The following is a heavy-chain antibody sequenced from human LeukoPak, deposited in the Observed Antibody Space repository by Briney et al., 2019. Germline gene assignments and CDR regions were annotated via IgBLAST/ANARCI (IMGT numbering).Heavy chain of an antibody. Sequence: GGSLRLSCAASGFTFSSYAMSWVRQAPGKGLEWVSGISGSGGSTYYGDSVKGRFTISRDKSKNTLYLQMNSLRAEDTAVYYCVRVVAGSGWYLWYMDVWGKGTSVTISS. J-gene: IGHJ6*03. D-gene: IGHD6-19*01. V-gene: IGHV3-23*01. CDR3: VRVVAGSGWYLWYMDV. CDR1: GFTFSSYA. CDR2: ISGSGGST.